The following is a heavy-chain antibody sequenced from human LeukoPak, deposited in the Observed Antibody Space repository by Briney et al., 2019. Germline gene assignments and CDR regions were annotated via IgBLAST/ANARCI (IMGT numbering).Heavy chain of an antibody. D-gene: IGHD6-19*01. V-gene: IGHV3-23*01. CDR1: GFTFSSSA. Sequence: QPGGSLRLSCAASGFTFSSSAMHWVRQAPGKGLEWVSVISDNGGTTNYADSVKGRFTISRDNSKNTLYLQMNSLRADDTAAYYCAKSRGICDNSGWRTFDYWGQGTLVTVSS. J-gene: IGHJ4*02. CDR2: ISDNGGTT. CDR3: AKSRGICDNSGWRTFDY.